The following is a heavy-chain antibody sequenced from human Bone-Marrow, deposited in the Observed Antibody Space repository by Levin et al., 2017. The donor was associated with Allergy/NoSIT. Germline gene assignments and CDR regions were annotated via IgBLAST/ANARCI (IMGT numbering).Heavy chain of an antibody. J-gene: IGHJ4*02. Sequence: GGSLRLSCAASGFIFSGSTMHWVRQASGKGLEWVGRIRSKANNYATAYDGSVNGRFTISRDDSKNTAYLQMNSLKTEDTAVYYCTRGSYSGSYYGIDFWGQGTLVTVSS. CDR1: GFIFSGST. D-gene: IGHD1-26*01. CDR2: IRSKANNYAT. V-gene: IGHV3-73*01. CDR3: TRGSYSGSYYGIDF.